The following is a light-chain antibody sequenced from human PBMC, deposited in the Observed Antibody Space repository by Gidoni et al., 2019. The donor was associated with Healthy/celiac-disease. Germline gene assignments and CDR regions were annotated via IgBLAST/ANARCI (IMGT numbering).Light chain of an antibody. V-gene: IGKV3-11*01. CDR3: QQRSNWPPYT. CDR1: QSVSSY. CDR2: DAS. J-gene: IGKJ2*01. Sequence: EIVLTQSPATLSLSPGERATLSCRASQSVSSYLAWYQQKPGQAPRLLIYDASNRATGIPARFSGSGSGTDFTLTISRLEPEEFAVYYCQQRSNWPPYTFXHXTKLEIK.